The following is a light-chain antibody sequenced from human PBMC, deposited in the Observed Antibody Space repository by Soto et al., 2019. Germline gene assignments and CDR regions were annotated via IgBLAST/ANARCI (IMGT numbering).Light chain of an antibody. Sequence: QSVLTQPPSASGSPGQSVTISCTGTSSDVGDYDYVSWYQQHPGKAPKLMIYEVSKRHSGVPDRFSGSKSGNTASLTVSGRQAEDEADYYCSSYAGSNNLVFGGGTKLTVL. V-gene: IGLV2-8*01. CDR1: SSDVGDYDY. CDR2: EVS. CDR3: SSYAGSNNLV. J-gene: IGLJ2*01.